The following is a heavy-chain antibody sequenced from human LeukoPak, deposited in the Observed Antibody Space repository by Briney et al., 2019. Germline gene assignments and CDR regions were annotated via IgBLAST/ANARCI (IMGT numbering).Heavy chain of an antibody. CDR1: GGTFSSYA. D-gene: IGHD6-25*01. V-gene: IGHV1-18*01. Sequence: ASVMVSCKASGGTFSSYAISWVRQAPGQGLEWMGWISAYNGNTNYAQKLQGRVTMTTDTSTSTAYMELRSLRSDDTAVYYCARVAAGYFDYWGQGTLVTVSS. CDR3: ARVAAGYFDY. CDR2: ISAYNGNT. J-gene: IGHJ4*02.